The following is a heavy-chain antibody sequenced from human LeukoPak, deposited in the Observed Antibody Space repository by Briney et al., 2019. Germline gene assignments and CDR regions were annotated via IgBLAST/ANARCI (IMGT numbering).Heavy chain of an antibody. J-gene: IGHJ5*01. Sequence: PGGSLRLSCAASGFTVDDYGMSWVRQAPGKGLGWVSCINWNGGSTGYADSVKGRFTISRDNAENSLYLQMNSLRAEDTALYYCARNGGRSSSWFVYWGQGTLVTVSA. V-gene: IGHV3-20*04. CDR1: GFTVDDYG. D-gene: IGHD6-13*01. CDR3: ARNGGRSSSWFVY. CDR2: INWNGGST.